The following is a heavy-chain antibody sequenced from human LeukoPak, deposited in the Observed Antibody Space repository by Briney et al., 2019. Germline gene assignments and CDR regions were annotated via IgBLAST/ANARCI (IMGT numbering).Heavy chain of an antibody. J-gene: IGHJ4*02. V-gene: IGHV3-53*01. D-gene: IGHD2-8*01. CDR3: AREPEGRLVYAWDN. CDR2: IYIDGST. CDR1: GFTVSSGY. Sequence: GGSLRLSCAASGFTVSSGYMSWVRQAPGRGLEWVSVIYIDGSTFYAESVKGRFTISRDNSKNTLYLQMNSLRVEDTALYYCAREPEGRLVYAWDNWGQGTLVTVSS.